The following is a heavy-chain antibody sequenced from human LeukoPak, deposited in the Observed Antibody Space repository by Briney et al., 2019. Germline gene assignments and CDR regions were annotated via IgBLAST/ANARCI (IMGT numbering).Heavy chain of an antibody. CDR1: GGWISSDF. J-gene: IGHJ4*02. Sequence: AETLSLTCTVCGGWISSDFWSWIRQPPGKAREGIGNIYHSGGTNYNPSLKSRVTISVDTSKTKFSLKLSSVTAAHTAVYNSARQGRNRDFCSSISCHYFDFWGQGALATVSS. CDR2: IYHSGGT. V-gene: IGHV4-59*08. D-gene: IGHD2-2*01. CDR3: ARQGRNRDFCSSISCHYFDF.